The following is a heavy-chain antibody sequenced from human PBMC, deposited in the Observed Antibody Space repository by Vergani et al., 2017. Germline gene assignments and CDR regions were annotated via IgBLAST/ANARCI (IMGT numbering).Heavy chain of an antibody. V-gene: IGHV4-39*01. CDR3: ARGRGEMATTLDY. CDR1: GGSISSSSYY. J-gene: IGHJ4*02. D-gene: IGHD5-24*01. CDR2: IYYSGST. Sequence: QLQLQESGPGLVKPSETLSLTCTVSGGSISSSSYYWGWIRQPPGKGLEWIGSIYYSGSTYYNPSLKSRVTISVDTSKNQFSLKLSSVTAADTAVYYCARGRGEMATTLDYWGQGTLVTVSS.